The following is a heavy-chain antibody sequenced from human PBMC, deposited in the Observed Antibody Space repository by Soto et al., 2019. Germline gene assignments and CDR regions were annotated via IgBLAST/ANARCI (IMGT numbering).Heavy chain of an antibody. D-gene: IGHD3-10*01. Sequence: PGGSLRLSCAASGFTFSSYAMSWVRQAPGKGLEWVSAISGSGVSTYYADSVKGRFTISRDNSKNTLYLQMNSLRAEDTAVYYCARTEVWFGELFEPGDYWGQGTLVTVSS. CDR3: ARTEVWFGELFEPGDY. J-gene: IGHJ4*02. CDR2: ISGSGVST. V-gene: IGHV3-23*01. CDR1: GFTFSSYA.